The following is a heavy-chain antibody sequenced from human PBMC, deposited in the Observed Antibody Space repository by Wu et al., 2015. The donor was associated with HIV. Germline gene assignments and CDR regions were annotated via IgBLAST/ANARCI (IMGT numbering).Heavy chain of an antibody. CDR2: INPNSGGT. CDR3: ARDFGLERRFYYYYYMDV. D-gene: IGHD1-1*01. CDR1: GYTFTGYY. J-gene: IGHJ6*03. Sequence: QVQLVQSGAEVKKPGASVKVSCKASGYTFTGYYMHWVRQAPGQGLEWMGWINPNSGGTNYAQKFQGRVTMTRDTSISTAYMELSRLRSDDTAVYYCARDFGLERRFYYYYYMDVWGKGTTVTVSS. V-gene: IGHV1-2*02.